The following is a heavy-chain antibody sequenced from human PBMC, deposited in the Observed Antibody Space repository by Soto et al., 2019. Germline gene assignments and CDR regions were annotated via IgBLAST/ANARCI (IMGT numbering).Heavy chain of an antibody. V-gene: IGHV1-69*01. D-gene: IGHD6-13*01. CDR2: IVPIRRAA. J-gene: IGHJ4*02. CDR1: GGTFSRYR. Sequence: QVQLVQSGAEVKKTGSSVRVSCKASGGTFSRYRLNWLRQAPGHGLEWVGGIVPIRRAAEYAQGFQGRVTITADETTRISYMELRSLKSQDTAVYYCVRDSGAKLSSSWGQGTLVTVSS. CDR3: VRDSGAKLSSS.